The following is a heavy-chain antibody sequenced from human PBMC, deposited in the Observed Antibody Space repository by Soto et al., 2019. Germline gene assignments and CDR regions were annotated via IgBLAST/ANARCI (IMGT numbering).Heavy chain of an antibody. V-gene: IGHV5-51*01. Sequence: PGESLKISCKGSGYSFTSYWIGWVRQMPGKGLEWMGIIYPGDSDTRYSPCFQGQVTISADKSISTAYLQWSSLKASDTAMYYCARAGYSGYDSYYYGMDVWGQGTTVTVSS. D-gene: IGHD5-12*01. CDR3: ARAGYSGYDSYYYGMDV. J-gene: IGHJ6*02. CDR1: GYSFTSYW. CDR2: IYPGDSDT.